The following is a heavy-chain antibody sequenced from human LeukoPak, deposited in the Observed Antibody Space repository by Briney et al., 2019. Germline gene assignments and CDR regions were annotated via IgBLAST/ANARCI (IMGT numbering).Heavy chain of an antibody. CDR2: IYYSGST. CDR3: ARAYSSGWYGAYYMDV. D-gene: IGHD6-19*01. J-gene: IGHJ6*03. V-gene: IGHV4-59*01. Sequence: SETLSLTCTVSGGSISSYYWSWIRQPPGKGLEWIGYIYYSGSTNYNPSLKSRVTISVDTSKNQFSLKLSSVTAADTAVYYCARAYSSGWYGAYYMDVWGKGTTVTISS. CDR1: GGSISSYY.